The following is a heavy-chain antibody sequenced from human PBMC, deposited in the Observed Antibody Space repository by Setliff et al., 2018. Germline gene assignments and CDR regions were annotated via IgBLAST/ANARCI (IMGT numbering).Heavy chain of an antibody. D-gene: IGHD6-19*01. CDR2: IYIGGSA. J-gene: IGHJ6*03. V-gene: IGHV4-4*07. Sequence: NPSETLSLTCTVSGGSISSYYWSWIRQPAGKGLEWIGHIYIGGSANYNPSLKSRVTMSIDTSKNQFSLKLNSVTAADMAVYYCAREQWLDPPGYYYMDVWAKGTTGTV. CDR3: AREQWLDPPGYYYMDV. CDR1: GGSISSYY.